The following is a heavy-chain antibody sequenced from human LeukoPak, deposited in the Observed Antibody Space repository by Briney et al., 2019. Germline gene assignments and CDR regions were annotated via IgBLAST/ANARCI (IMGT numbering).Heavy chain of an antibody. CDR1: GGSISSGGYY. J-gene: IGHJ4*02. Sequence: SQTLSLTCTVSGGSISSGGYYWSWIRQHPGKGLDWVGYIYYSGTTYYNPSFKSLTTISVDTSKNQFSLKQSSVTAADTAVYYCARWGTAALGTEYYFDYWGQGTLVTVSS. CDR3: ARWGTAALGTEYYFDY. V-gene: IGHV4-31*01. D-gene: IGHD6-13*01. CDR2: IYYSGTT.